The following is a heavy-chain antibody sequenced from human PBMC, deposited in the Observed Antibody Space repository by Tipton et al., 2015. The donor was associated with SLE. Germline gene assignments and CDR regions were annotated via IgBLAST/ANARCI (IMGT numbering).Heavy chain of an antibody. V-gene: IGHV4-34*01. J-gene: IGHJ6*02. CDR1: GGSFSGYY. Sequence: TLSLTCAVYGGSFSGYYWSWIRQPPGTGLAWIGEINHSGSTNYKPSRKSRVTISVDTSKNQFSLKLRSVTPADTAGYYCARQGGHRNGIAARPRDYYYGMDVWGQGTTVTVSS. CDR3: ARQGGHRNGIAARPRDYYYGMDV. D-gene: IGHD6-6*01. CDR2: INHSGST.